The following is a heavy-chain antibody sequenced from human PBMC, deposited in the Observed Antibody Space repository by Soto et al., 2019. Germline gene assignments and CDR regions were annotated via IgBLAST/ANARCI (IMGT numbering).Heavy chain of an antibody. Sequence: QVPLVQSGAEVKKSGASVKVSCEASGYIFTDYTIHWVRQAPGQRLELMGWINAGNGDTKYSHQFQGRVTFSRDTSASTVYMELSSLRSEDTAVYYCARVSVDVPEWGQGTLITVSS. J-gene: IGHJ4*02. CDR1: GYIFTDYT. D-gene: IGHD5-12*01. V-gene: IGHV1-3*01. CDR3: ARVSVDVPE. CDR2: INAGNGDT.